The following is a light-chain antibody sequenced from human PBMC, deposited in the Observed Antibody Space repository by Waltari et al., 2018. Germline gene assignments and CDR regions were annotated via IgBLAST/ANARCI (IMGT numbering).Light chain of an antibody. J-gene: IGKJ2*01. Sequence: EIVLPQSPGPLSLSPGERATLPCRASQSVASSYLAWYQQKPGQAPSLLIYGASSRATGIPDRFSGSGSGTDFTLTISRLEPEDFAVYYCQHFGSSPYTFGQGTKLEIK. V-gene: IGKV3-20*01. CDR3: QHFGSSPYT. CDR2: GAS. CDR1: QSVASSY.